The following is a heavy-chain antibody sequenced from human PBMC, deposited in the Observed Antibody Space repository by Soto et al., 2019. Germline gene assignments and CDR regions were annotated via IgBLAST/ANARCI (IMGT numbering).Heavy chain of an antibody. Sequence: PSETLSLTCTVSVDSVTSGSYYLSWVRQPPGKGLEWIGYIYSSGSTNYNPSFKSRVTISVDTSKNQFSLNMASVTNADTAVYYCVRTNSRGEWAACYWGKGTMLTVSS. CDR2: IYSSGST. CDR3: VRTNSRGEWAACY. J-gene: IGHJ4*02. D-gene: IGHD3-22*01. V-gene: IGHV4-61*01. CDR1: VDSVTSGSYY.